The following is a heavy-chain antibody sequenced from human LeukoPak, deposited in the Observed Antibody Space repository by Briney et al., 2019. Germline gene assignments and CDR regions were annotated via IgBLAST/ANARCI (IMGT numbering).Heavy chain of an antibody. CDR2: ISGSGRT. V-gene: IGHV3-23*01. D-gene: IGHD3-10*02. Sequence: PGGTLRLSCATSGFRFRSYGMSWVRQAPGKGLEWVSSISGSGRTYYADSVRGRVTCSRDNAKNSLYLQMNSLRAEDTAVYYCAELGITMIGGVWGKGTTVTISS. CDR1: GFRFRSYG. CDR3: AELGITMIGGV. J-gene: IGHJ6*04.